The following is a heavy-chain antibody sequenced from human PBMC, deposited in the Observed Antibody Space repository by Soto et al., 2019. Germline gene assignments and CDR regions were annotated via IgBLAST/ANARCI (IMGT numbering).Heavy chain of an antibody. D-gene: IGHD3-16*01. Sequence: ASVKVSCKASGYTFTSYGISWVRQAPGQGLEWMGWISAYNGNTNCAQKLQGRVTMTTDTSTSTAYMELRSLRSDDTAVYYCAREGAPYYYYGMDVWGQGTTVTVSS. V-gene: IGHV1-18*04. CDR3: AREGAPYYYYGMDV. CDR1: GYTFTSYG. J-gene: IGHJ6*02. CDR2: ISAYNGNT.